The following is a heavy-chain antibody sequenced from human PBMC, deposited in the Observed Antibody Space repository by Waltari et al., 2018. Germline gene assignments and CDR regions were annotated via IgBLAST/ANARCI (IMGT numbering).Heavy chain of an antibody. CDR3: AKDLLDSSSPDY. CDR1: GFTFSSYG. D-gene: IGHD6-6*01. V-gene: IGHV3-30*02. J-gene: IGHJ4*02. CDR2: IRYDGSNK. Sequence: QVQLVESGGGVVQPGGSLRLSCAASGFTFSSYGLPWVRQAPGKGLEWVAFIRYDGSNKYYADSVKGRFTISRDNSKNTLYLQMNSLRAEDTAVYYCAKDLLDSSSPDYWGQGTLVTVSS.